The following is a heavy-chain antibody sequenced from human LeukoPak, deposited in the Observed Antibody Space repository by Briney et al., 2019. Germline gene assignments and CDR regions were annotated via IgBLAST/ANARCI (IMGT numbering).Heavy chain of an antibody. V-gene: IGHV1-69*05. CDR2: IIPIFGTA. CDR1: GGTLSSYA. CDR3: ARENDGYSYGYTFDY. J-gene: IGHJ4*02. Sequence: SVKVSCKASGGTLSSYAISWVRQAPGQGLEWMGRIIPIFGTANYAQKFQGRVTITTDESTSTAYMELSSLRSEDTAVYYCARENDGYSYGYTFDYWGQGTLVTVSS. D-gene: IGHD5-18*01.